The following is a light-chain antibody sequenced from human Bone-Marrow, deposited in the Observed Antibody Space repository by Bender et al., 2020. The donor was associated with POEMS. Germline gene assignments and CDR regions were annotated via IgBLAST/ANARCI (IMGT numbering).Light chain of an antibody. J-gene: IGLJ3*02. V-gene: IGLV3-10*01. CDR3: YSTDSSGDHRV. Sequence: SYELTQPPSVSVSPGQTARITCSGDALPKQYAYWYQQKAGQAPVLMIYKDSERPSGIPERFSGSSSGTMATLTISGAQVEDEADYYCYSTDSSGDHRVFGGGTKLTVL. CDR1: ALPKQY. CDR2: KDS.